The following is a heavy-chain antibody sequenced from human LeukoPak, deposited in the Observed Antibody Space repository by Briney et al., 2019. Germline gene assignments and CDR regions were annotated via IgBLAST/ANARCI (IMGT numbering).Heavy chain of an antibody. CDR3: AREARY. CDR2: ISYDGSDK. J-gene: IGHJ4*02. Sequence: PGGSLRLSCAASGFTFSSYTMHWVRQAPGKGLEWVAVISYDGSDKYYADSVKGRITISRDNSKNTLYLQMNSLRAEDTAVYYCAREARYWGQGTLVTVSS. CDR1: GFTFSSYT. V-gene: IGHV3-30-3*01.